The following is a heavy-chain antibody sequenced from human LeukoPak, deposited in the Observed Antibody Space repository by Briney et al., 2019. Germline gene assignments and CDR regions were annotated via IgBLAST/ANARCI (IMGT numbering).Heavy chain of an antibody. J-gene: IGHJ3*02. V-gene: IGHV4-39*01. CDR2: IYYSGST. CDR3: ARPGPYYYDSSGYLDWYAFDI. Sequence: PSETLSLTCTVSGGSISSSSYYWGWIRQPPGKGLEWIGSIYYSGSTYYNPSLKSRVTISVDTSKNQFSLKLSSVPAADTAVYYCARPGPYYYDSSGYLDWYAFDIWGQGTMVTVSS. CDR1: GGSISSSSYY. D-gene: IGHD3-22*01.